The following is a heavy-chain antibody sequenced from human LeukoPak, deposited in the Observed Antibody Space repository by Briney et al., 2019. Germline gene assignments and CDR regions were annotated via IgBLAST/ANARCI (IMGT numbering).Heavy chain of an antibody. D-gene: IGHD2-2*01. V-gene: IGHV4-59*06. Sequence: PSETLSLTCTVSGGSISSNYWSWIRQPPGKGLELIGYIYYSGSTYYSPSLKSRVTISVDTSKNQFSLKLSSVTAADTAVYYCARSKYQLLSQYNWFDPWGQGTLVTVSS. CDR2: IYYSGST. J-gene: IGHJ5*02. CDR3: ARSKYQLLSQYNWFDP. CDR1: GGSISSNY.